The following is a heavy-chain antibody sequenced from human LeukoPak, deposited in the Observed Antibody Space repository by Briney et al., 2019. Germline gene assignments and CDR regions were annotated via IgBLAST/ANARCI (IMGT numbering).Heavy chain of an antibody. CDR2: IKQDGSEI. CDR1: DFTFSNYW. J-gene: IGHJ3*02. V-gene: IGHV3-7*01. CDR3: ATEVGTPAVRSAFNI. Sequence: GGSLRLSCVASDFTFSNYWMSWVRQAPGKGLEWVANIKQDGSEINYVDSVKGRFTISRDNAKNSLYLQMNSLRAEDTAVYYCATEVGTPAVRSAFNIWGQGTMVTVSS. D-gene: IGHD2-15*01.